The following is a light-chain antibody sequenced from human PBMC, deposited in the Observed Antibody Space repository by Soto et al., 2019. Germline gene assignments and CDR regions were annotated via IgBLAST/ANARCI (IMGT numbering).Light chain of an antibody. Sequence: QSALTQPASVSGSPGQSITISCTGTSSDVGGYNFVSWYQHHSGKAPKIIIYVVNKRPSGISDRFSGSKSGNTASLTISGLQAEDEADYFCCSFVRTNGLLFGGGTKLTVL. J-gene: IGLJ2*01. CDR3: CSFVRTNGLL. CDR2: VVN. V-gene: IGLV2-23*02. CDR1: SSDVGGYNF.